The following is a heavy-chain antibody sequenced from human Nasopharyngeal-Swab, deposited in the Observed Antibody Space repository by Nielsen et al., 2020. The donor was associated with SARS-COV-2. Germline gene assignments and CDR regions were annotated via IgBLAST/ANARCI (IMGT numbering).Heavy chain of an antibody. V-gene: IGHV1-8*01. D-gene: IGHD2-2*01. CDR2: MNPNSGNT. Sequence: ASVKVSCKAAGYTVTSYDINRVRQATGQGREWMGWMNPNSGNTGYAQKFQGRVTMTRNTSISTAYMELSSLRSEDTAVYYCARGHQYQLLFHYYYYMDVWGKGTTVAVSS. CDR3: ARGHQYQLLFHYYYYMDV. CDR1: GYTVTSYD. J-gene: IGHJ6*03.